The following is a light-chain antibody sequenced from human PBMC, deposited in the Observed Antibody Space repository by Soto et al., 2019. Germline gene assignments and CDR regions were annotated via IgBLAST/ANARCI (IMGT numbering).Light chain of an antibody. CDR3: QQYNSYWT. CDR2: DAS. V-gene: IGKV1-5*01. CDR1: QSISGW. J-gene: IGKJ1*01. Sequence: DIQMTQSPSTLSASVGDRVTITCRANQSISGWLAWYQQKPGKAPKILIFDASSLETGVPSRFSGSGSGTEFTLTISSLQPDDFATYYCQQYNSYWTFGQGTKVDIK.